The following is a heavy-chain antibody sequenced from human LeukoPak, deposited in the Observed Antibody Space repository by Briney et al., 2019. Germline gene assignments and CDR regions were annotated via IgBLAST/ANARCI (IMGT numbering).Heavy chain of an antibody. J-gene: IGHJ4*02. Sequence: GGSLRLSCAASGFSFSGYAMSWVRQAPGRGLEWVSSISSSSSYIYYADSVKGRFTISRDNAKNSLYLQMNSLRAEDTAVYYCARVPGVVGARDYWGQGTLVTVSS. CDR3: ARVPGVVGARDY. D-gene: IGHD1-26*01. CDR2: ISSSSSYI. V-gene: IGHV3-21*01. CDR1: GFSFSGYA.